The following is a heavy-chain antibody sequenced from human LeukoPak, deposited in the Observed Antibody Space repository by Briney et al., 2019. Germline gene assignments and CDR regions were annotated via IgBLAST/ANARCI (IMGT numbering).Heavy chain of an antibody. D-gene: IGHD1-1*01. CDR2: INFGGGTT. Sequence: GGSLRLSCAASGFTFRSYDMNWVRQAPGKGLEWVSAINFGGGTTNYADSVKGRFTISRDNSKNTVYLQMSSLRAEDTAVYYCAKGLYTTGDYWGQGTLVTVSS. CDR1: GFTFRSYD. V-gene: IGHV3-23*01. J-gene: IGHJ4*02. CDR3: AKGLYTTGDY.